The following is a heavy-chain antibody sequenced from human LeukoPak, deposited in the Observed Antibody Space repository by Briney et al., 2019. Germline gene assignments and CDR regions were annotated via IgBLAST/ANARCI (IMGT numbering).Heavy chain of an antibody. Sequence: SETLSHTCTVSGGSINSGDYYWSWIRQPPGKGLEWIGYIYHSGSTYYNPSLRSRVTISVDMSKNQVSLKLSSVTAADTAVYYCARGDYYYDSSGYGTFDYWGQGTLVTVSS. V-gene: IGHV4-30-4*01. CDR3: ARGDYYYDSSGYGTFDY. D-gene: IGHD3-22*01. CDR1: GGSINSGDYY. J-gene: IGHJ4*02. CDR2: IYHSGST.